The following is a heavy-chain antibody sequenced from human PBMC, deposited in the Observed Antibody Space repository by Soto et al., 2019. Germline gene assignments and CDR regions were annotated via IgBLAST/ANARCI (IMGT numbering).Heavy chain of an antibody. CDR1: GFTFDDDA. D-gene: IGHD6-25*01. V-gene: IGHV3-9*01. Sequence: GGSLRLSCAASGFTFDDDAMHWVRQAPGKGLEWVSGISWNSGSIGYADSVKGRFTISRDNAKNSLYPQMNSLRAEDTALYYCAKDITAKRGGPFDYWGQGTLVTVSS. J-gene: IGHJ4*02. CDR2: ISWNSGSI. CDR3: AKDITAKRGGPFDY.